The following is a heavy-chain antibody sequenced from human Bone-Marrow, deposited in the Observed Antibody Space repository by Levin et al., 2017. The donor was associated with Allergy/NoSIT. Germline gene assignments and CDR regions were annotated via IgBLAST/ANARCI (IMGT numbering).Heavy chain of an antibody. CDR3: VRDIDYGGNFDH. CDR2: IRGDENEV. Sequence: GESLKISCAASGFTFNDYWMAWVRQAPGRGLEWVANIRGDENEVYYVDSVEGRFTISRDNAKNVLFLQMTGLRVEDTALYYCVRDIDYGGNFDHWGRGTQVTVSS. J-gene: IGHJ4*02. D-gene: IGHD4-23*01. CDR1: GFTFNDYW. V-gene: IGHV3-7*01.